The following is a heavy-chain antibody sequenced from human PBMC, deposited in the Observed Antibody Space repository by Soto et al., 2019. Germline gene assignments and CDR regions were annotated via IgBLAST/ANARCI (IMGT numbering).Heavy chain of an antibody. D-gene: IGHD3-22*01. V-gene: IGHV3-33*01. CDR2: IWYDGSNK. CDR3: ARGAPYYDSSGPPDY. Sequence: PGGSLRLSCAASGFTFSSYGMHWVRQAPGKGLEWVAVIWYDGSNKYYADSVKGRFTISRDNSKNTLYLQMNSLRAEDTAVYYCARGAPYYDSSGPPDYWGQGTLVTVSS. J-gene: IGHJ4*02. CDR1: GFTFSSYG.